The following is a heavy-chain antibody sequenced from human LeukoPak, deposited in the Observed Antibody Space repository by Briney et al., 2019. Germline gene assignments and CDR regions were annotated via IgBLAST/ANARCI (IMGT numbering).Heavy chain of an antibody. CDR3: AKDLPAGPLTMWGYFDY. CDR1: GFTFSSYG. Sequence: GGSLRLACAASGFTFSSYGMNWVRQAPGKGLEWVSVISGNGASTYYADSVKGRFTISRDNSKNTVLLQMHSLRAEDTALYYCAKDLPAGPLTMWGYFDYWGLGTPVTVSS. CDR2: ISGNGAST. V-gene: IGHV3-23*01. D-gene: IGHD4/OR15-4a*01. J-gene: IGHJ4*02.